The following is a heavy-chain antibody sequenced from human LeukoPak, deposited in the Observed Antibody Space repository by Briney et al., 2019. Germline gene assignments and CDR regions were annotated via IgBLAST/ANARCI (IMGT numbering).Heavy chain of an antibody. D-gene: IGHD2-2*01. CDR1: GGSISSSSYY. J-gene: IGHJ4*02. CDR2: IYYSGST. Sequence: PSETLSLTCTVSGGSISSSSYYWGWIRQPPGKGLEWIGSIYYSGSTYYNPSLKSRVTISVDTSKNRFSLKLSSVTAADTAVYYCARVLLSTSCYADYWGQGTLVTVSS. CDR3: ARVLLSTSCYADY. V-gene: IGHV4-39*07.